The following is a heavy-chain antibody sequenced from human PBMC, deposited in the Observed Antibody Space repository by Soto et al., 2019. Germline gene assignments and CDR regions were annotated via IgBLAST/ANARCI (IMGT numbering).Heavy chain of an antibody. D-gene: IGHD3-22*01. CDR3: ARDSTYYYDSSGYCVY. J-gene: IGHJ4*02. CDR1: GFIFSSYS. Sequence: EVQLVESGGGLVQPGGSLRLSCAASGFIFSSYSMNWVRHAPGKGLEWVSYISASGGTKYYADSVQGRFTISRDNAKNSLYLQMNSLRDEDTAVYYCARDSTYYYDSSGYCVYLGQVNLV. V-gene: IGHV3-48*02. CDR2: ISASGGTK.